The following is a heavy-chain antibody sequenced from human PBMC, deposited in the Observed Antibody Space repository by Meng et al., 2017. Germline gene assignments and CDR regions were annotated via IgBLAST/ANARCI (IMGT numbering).Heavy chain of an antibody. CDR1: GFTFTGYY. Sequence: QVLLVAAGGEVKKRGASSKVSCKASGFTFTGYYIRGGRQAPGQGLEWMGRIQPDSGDTNSAQKFQGMVTMTRDTSISTAYKELSGLKFDDTAVYYCARGLYDISGDFSYWGQGTLVTVSS. D-gene: IGHD3-22*01. V-gene: IGHV1-2*06. CDR2: IQPDSGDT. CDR3: ARGLYDISGDFSY. J-gene: IGHJ4*02.